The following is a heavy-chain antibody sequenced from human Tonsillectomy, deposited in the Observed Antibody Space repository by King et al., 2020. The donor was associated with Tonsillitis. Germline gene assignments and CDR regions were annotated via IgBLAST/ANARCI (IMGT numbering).Heavy chain of an antibody. D-gene: IGHD6-13*01. CDR2: ISPYNCYT. V-gene: IGHV1-18*01. CDR3: ARDIGAAAGTSPGY. Sequence: QLVQSGAEVKKPGASVKGSCRASGYTFTSYCVSWGRQAPGQGLEWMGWISPYNCYTNYAQNLQGRVTMTTDTSKNTAYMDLRSLRSDDTAVYYCARDIGAAAGTSPGYWGQGTLVTVSS. J-gene: IGHJ4*02. CDR1: GYTFTSYC.